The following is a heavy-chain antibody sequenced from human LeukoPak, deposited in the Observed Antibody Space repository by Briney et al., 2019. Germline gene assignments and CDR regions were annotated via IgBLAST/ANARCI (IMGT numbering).Heavy chain of an antibody. CDR2: IYYSGST. D-gene: IGHD1-26*01. CDR3: ASISGSYYVSAFDI. CDR1: GGSISSYY. V-gene: IGHV4-59*01. J-gene: IGHJ3*02. Sequence: SETLSLTCTVPGGSISSYYWSWIRQPPGKGLEWIGYIYYSGSTNYNPSLKSRVTISVDTSKNQFSLKLSSVTAADTAVYYCASISGSYYVSAFDIWGQGTMVTVSS.